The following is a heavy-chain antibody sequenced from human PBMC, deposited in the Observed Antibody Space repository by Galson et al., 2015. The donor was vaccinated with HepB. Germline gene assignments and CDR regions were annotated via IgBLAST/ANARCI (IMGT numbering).Heavy chain of an antibody. CDR2: IIPILDIA. CDR3: ARGVGYYDTSGSPCYWYFDL. Sequence: SVKVSCKAPGGTFSRYSITWVRQAPGQGLEWMGRIIPILDIANYAQKFQGRVTITADKSTSTVYMELDSLRSEDTAVYYCARGVGYYDTSGSPCYWYFDLWGRGTLVTVSS. D-gene: IGHD3-22*01. CDR1: GGTFSRYS. V-gene: IGHV1-69*02. J-gene: IGHJ2*01.